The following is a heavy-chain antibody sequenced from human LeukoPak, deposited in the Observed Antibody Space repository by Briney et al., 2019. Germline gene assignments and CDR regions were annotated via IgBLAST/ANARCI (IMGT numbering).Heavy chain of an antibody. CDR2: IYTSGST. CDR3: AQGGTHLGY. J-gene: IGHJ4*02. D-gene: IGHD1-1*01. V-gene: IGHV4-4*09. CDR1: GFTFSSYA. Sequence: GSLRLSCAASGFTFSSYAMSRVRQAPGKGLEWIGYIYTSGSTNYNPSLKSRVTISVDTSKNQFSLKLSSVTAADTAVYYCAQGGTHLGYWGQGTLVTVSS.